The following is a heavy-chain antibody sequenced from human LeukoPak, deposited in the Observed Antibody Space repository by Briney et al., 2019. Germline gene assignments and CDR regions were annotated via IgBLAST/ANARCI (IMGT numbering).Heavy chain of an antibody. Sequence: ASVKVSCKASGGTFSSYAISWVRQAPGQGLEWMGRIIPILGIANYAQKFQGRVTITADKSTSTAYMELSSLRSEDTAVYYCASSMTTVTTIVYWGQGTLVNVSS. CDR2: IIPILGIA. CDR1: GGTFSSYA. CDR3: ASSMTTVTTIVY. D-gene: IGHD4-17*01. V-gene: IGHV1-69*04. J-gene: IGHJ4*02.